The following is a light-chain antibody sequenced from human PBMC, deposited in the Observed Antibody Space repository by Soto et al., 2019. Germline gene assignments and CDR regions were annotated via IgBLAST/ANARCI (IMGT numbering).Light chain of an antibody. J-gene: IGLJ2*01. V-gene: IGLV4-60*02. CDR3: ETWFTNVVV. CDR2: LEGSGSY. Sequence: QPVLTQSSSASASMGSSVKLTCTLSSGHSTYIIAWHQQQPGKAPRYLMKLEGSGSYNKGSGIPDRFSGSSSVADRYLTISNLQFEDAADYYCETWFTNVVVFGGGTMLTVL. CDR1: SGHSTYI.